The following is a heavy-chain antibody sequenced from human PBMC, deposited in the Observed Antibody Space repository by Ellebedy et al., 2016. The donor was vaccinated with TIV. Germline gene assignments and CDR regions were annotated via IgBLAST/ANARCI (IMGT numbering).Heavy chain of an antibody. J-gene: IGHJ6*02. CDR1: GFPFTDYY. V-gene: IGHV1-2*02. Sequence: AASVKVSCKASGFPFTDYYMHWVRQAPGQGLEWMGWINPNSGGTNYAQKFQGRVTMTRDTSISTAYMELSRLTSDDTAVYYCARAHYSGYDFGIYFYYAVAVWGQGTTVTVSS. CDR3: ARAHYSGYDFGIYFYYAVAV. D-gene: IGHD5-12*01. CDR2: INPNSGGT.